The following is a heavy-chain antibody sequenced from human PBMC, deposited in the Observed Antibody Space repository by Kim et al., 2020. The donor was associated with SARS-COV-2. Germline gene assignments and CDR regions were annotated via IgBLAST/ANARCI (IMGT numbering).Heavy chain of an antibody. D-gene: IGHD5-12*01. CDR3: ARGGWLQHFYY. CDR1: GGSISSYY. Sequence: SETLSLTCTVSGGSISSYYWSWIRQPPGKGLEWIGYIYYSGSTNYNPSLKSRVTISVDTSKNQFSLKLSSVTAADTAVYYCARGGWLQHFYYWGQGTVVT. CDR2: IYYSGST. V-gene: IGHV4-59*01. J-gene: IGHJ4*02.